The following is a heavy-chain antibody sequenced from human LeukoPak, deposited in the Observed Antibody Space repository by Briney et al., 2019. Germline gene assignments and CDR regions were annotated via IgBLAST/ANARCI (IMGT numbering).Heavy chain of an antibody. CDR2: IFYSGAT. D-gene: IGHD6-19*01. V-gene: IGHV4-30-4*01. J-gene: IGHJ4*02. CDR3: ATYSSGWTGWYFDY. CDR1: GGSINSADYY. Sequence: PSQTLSLTCSISGGSINSADYYWSWLRQSPGEGLEWIGNIFYSGATDYNPSLRSRVSISVDTSKKKFSLDLASVTAADTALYYCATYSSGWTGWYFDYWGQGTLVTVSS.